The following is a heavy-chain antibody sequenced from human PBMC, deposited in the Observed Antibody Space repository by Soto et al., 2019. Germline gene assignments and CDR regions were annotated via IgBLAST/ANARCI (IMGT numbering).Heavy chain of an antibody. CDR2: ISARGTT. V-gene: IGHV4-4*07. CDR1: GDSISNFY. CDR3: ARGMGRYFDL. Sequence: SETLSLTCTVSGDSISNFYWSWIRQPTGKGLESLGRISARGTTNYNPSLQSRVAMSLDTSKNQFSLRLTSLSAADTAVYFCARGMGRYFDLWGRGTLVPVSS. J-gene: IGHJ2*01. D-gene: IGHD2-8*01.